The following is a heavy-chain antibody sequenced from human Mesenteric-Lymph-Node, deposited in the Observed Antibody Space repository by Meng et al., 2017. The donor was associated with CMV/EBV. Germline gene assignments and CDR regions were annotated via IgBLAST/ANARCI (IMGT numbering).Heavy chain of an antibody. D-gene: IGHD2-15*01. CDR1: SISSDGYY. CDR3: ARAGAVDCSWYSCPFDF. J-gene: IGHJ4*02. V-gene: IGHV4-31*01. CDR2: IYPIVRA. Sequence: SISSDGYYSRCIPPPPGKGVASLSSIYPIVRASYPPSLTRLVTISMDTSANQFSLNLRSVTAADSAVYYCARAGAVDCSWYSCPFDFWGQGALVTVSS.